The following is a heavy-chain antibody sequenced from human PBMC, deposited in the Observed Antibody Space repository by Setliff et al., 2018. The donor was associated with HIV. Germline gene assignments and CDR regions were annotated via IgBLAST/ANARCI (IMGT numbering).Heavy chain of an antibody. CDR3: ARQGSLCPDCYLDS. CDR2: IYYSGST. Sequence: SETLSLTCTVSGASISSGGYYWSWIRQHPGEGLEWIGYIYYSGSTYYNPSLKSRVTISGDTSKNQFSLKLSSVTAADTAVYYCARQGSLCPDCYLDSWGQGTLVTVSS. V-gene: IGHV4-31*03. D-gene: IGHD2-21*01. CDR1: GASISSGGYY. J-gene: IGHJ4*02.